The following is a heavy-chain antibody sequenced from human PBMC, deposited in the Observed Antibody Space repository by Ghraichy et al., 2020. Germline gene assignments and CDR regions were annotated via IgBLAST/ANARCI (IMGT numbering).Heavy chain of an antibody. Sequence: GGSLRLSCAASGFIFSDHYMDWVRQAPGKGLEWVGRIRSKAASHTTEYAASVKGRFTISRDDSQKSLYLQMNNLKTEDTAVYFCSTGRQGSIHNNWGQGTLVTVSS. D-gene: IGHD2-21*01. CDR3: STGRQGSIHNN. CDR2: IRSKAASHTT. J-gene: IGHJ4*02. CDR1: GFIFSDHY. V-gene: IGHV3-72*01.